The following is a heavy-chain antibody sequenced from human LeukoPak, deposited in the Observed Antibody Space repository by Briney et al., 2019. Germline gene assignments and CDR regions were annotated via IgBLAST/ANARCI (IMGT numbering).Heavy chain of an antibody. CDR3: ARERLWFGDPGGYYGMDV. J-gene: IGHJ6*02. Sequence: PSETLSLTCAVYGGSFSGYYWSWIRQPPGKGLEWIGEINHSGSTNYNPSLKSRVTISVGTSKNQFSLKLSSVTAADTAVYYCARERLWFGDPGGYYGMDVWGLGTTVTVSS. CDR2: INHSGST. D-gene: IGHD3-10*01. V-gene: IGHV4-34*01. CDR1: GGSFSGYY.